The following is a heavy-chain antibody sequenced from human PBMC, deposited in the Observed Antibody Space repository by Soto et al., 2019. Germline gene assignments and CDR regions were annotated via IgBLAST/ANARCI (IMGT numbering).Heavy chain of an antibody. CDR1: RFTFDDYT. CDR2: ISWDGGST. D-gene: IGHD3-9*01. Sequence: PGGSLRLSCAASRFTFDDYTMHWVRQAPGKGLEWVSLISWDGGSTYYADSVKGRFTISRDNSKNSLYLQMNSLRTEDTALYYCAKAREYYDILTGLDYWGQGTLVTVSS. CDR3: AKAREYYDILTGLDY. J-gene: IGHJ4*02. V-gene: IGHV3-43*01.